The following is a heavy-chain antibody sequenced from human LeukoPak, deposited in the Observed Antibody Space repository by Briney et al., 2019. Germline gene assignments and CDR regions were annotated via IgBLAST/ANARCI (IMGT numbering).Heavy chain of an antibody. J-gene: IGHJ3*02. CDR2: IRQDGSEK. CDR1: GFTFSSFW. CDR3: ARDMRGGGFDI. V-gene: IGHV3-7*04. Sequence: GGSLRLSCAASGFTFSSFWMTWVRQAPGKGLEWVANIRQDGSEKYYVDSVEGRFTISRDNAKKSLFLQMHSLRAEDTAVYYCARDMRGGGFDIWGQGTMVTVSS. D-gene: IGHD2-15*01.